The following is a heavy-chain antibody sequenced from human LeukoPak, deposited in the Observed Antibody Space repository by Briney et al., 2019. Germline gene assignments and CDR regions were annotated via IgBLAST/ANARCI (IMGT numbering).Heavy chain of an antibody. D-gene: IGHD1-1*01. CDR3: ARDVVLERRRYLPYYFDY. V-gene: IGHV3-30*04. J-gene: IGHJ4*02. Sequence: GRSLRLSCAASGFTFRSYAMHWVRQAPGKGLEWVAVISYDGSNKYYADSVKGRFTISRDNSKNTLYLQMNSLRAEDTAVYYCARDVVLERRRYLPYYFDYWGQGTLVTVSS. CDR1: GFTFRSYA. CDR2: ISYDGSNK.